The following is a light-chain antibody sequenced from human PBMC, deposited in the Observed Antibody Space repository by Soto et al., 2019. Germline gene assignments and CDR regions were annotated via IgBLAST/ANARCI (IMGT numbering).Light chain of an antibody. CDR1: SSNIGAGYD. Sequence: QSVLTQPPSVSGAPGQRVTISCTGSSSNIGAGYDVHWYQQLPGTAPKLLIYGNINRPSGVPDRFSGSKSGTSASLAVTGRQAEDEADYYCQSYASSQRGVVFSGGPKLTVL. CDR3: QSYASSQRGVV. CDR2: GNI. V-gene: IGLV1-40*01. J-gene: IGLJ2*01.